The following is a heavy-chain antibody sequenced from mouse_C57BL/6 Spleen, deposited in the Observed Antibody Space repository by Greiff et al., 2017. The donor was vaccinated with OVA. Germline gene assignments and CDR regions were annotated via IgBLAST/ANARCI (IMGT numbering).Heavy chain of an antibody. Sequence: DVMLVESGGDLVKPGGSLKLSCAASGFTFSSYGMSWVRQTPDKRLEWVATISSGGSYTYYPDSVKGRFTISRDNAKNTLYLQMSSLKSEDTAMYYCARQDRDFDYWGQGTTLTVSS. J-gene: IGHJ2*01. CDR1: GFTFSSYG. V-gene: IGHV5-6*02. CDR3: ARQDRDFDY. CDR2: ISSGGSYT.